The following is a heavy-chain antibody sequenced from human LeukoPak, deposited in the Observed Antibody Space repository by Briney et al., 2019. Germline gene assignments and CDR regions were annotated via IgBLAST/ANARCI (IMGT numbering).Heavy chain of an antibody. D-gene: IGHD2-15*01. V-gene: IGHV4-61*02. CDR1: GGSIRSGNYY. J-gene: IGHJ4*02. CDR3: ARSAQYCSGGSCYYYYFDY. CDR2: IYTSGST. Sequence: PSQTLSLTCTVSGGSIRSGNYYWSWIRQPAGKGLEWIGRIYTSGSTNYNPSLKSRVTMSVDTSKNQFSLKLSSVTAADTAVYYCARSAQYCSGGSCYYYYFDYWGQGTLVTVSS.